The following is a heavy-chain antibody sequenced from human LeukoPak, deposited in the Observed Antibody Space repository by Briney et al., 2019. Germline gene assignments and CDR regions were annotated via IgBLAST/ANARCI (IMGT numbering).Heavy chain of an antibody. J-gene: IGHJ4*02. D-gene: IGHD6-19*01. Sequence: PGGSLRLSRAASGFTFSNAWMSWVGQAPGKGLEWVGRIKSRTDGGTTDYAAPVKGKFTISRDDSKNTLYLQMNSLNTEDTAVYYCTTVRSGCYFDYWGQGTLVTVSS. CDR3: TTVRSGCYFDY. V-gene: IGHV3-15*01. CDR1: GFTFSNAW. CDR2: IKSRTDGGTT.